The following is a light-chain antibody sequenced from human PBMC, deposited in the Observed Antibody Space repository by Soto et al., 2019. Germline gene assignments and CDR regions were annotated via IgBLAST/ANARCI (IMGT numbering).Light chain of an antibody. Sequence: QSALTQPASVSGSPGQSITISCTGTSSDVGSYNLVSWYQQHPGKAPKLMICDVSKRPSGVSNRFSGSKSGNTASLTISGLQAEDEADYYCCSYAGSSTVFGTGTKLTVL. V-gene: IGLV2-23*02. J-gene: IGLJ1*01. CDR1: SSDVGSYNL. CDR2: DVS. CDR3: CSYAGSSTV.